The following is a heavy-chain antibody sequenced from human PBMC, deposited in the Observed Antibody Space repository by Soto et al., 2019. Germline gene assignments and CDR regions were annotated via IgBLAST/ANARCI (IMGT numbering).Heavy chain of an antibody. V-gene: IGHV3-66*01. CDR1: GFTVSSNF. J-gene: IGHJ4*02. CDR2: IYSDGST. Sequence: GGSRRLSCAASGFTVSSNFMSWVRQAPGKGLEWVSIIYSDGSTYYADSVKGRFTISRDNSKNTLYLQMNSLRADDTAVYYCASRRNPYGAYDYWGQGTLVTVSS. CDR3: ASRRNPYGAYDY. D-gene: IGHD4-17*01.